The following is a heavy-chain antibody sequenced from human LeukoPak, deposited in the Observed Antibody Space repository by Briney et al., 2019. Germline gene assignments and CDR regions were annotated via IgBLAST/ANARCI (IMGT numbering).Heavy chain of an antibody. CDR1: GGSIANKW. CDR3: ASYYHTRGWTFDI. CDR2: IHYNGDT. Sequence: SSETQSLTCVVSGGSIANKWCSWLRQPPGKGLEWIGEIHYNGDTNYISPLKSRVIMSVDRSKNQFSLNLISVTAADTAVYYCASYYHTRGWTFDIWGQGTMVTVSS. V-gene: IGHV4-4*02. D-gene: IGHD3-22*01. J-gene: IGHJ3*02.